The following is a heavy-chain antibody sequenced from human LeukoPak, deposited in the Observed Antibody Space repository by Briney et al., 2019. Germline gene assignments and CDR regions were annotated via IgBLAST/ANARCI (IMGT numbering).Heavy chain of an antibody. J-gene: IGHJ4*02. CDR1: GFRFEDYA. CDR3: AKASRHYILIGLGDYFNF. Sequence: GRSLRLSCVASGFRFEDYAMHWVRQVPGKGLEWVSGLSWSSNSIVYADSVKGRFTISRDNAKNSLFLQMNSLRPEDTALYYCAKASRHYILIGLGDYFNFWGQGTLVIVSS. CDR2: LSWSSNSI. D-gene: IGHD3-9*01. V-gene: IGHV3-9*01.